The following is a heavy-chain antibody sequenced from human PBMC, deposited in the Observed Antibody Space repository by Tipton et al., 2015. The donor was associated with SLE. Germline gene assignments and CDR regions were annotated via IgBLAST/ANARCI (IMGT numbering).Heavy chain of an antibody. CDR3: ARGGSGSSFDY. J-gene: IGHJ4*02. Sequence: SLRLSCAASGFTFSSYWMHWVRQAPGKGLVWVSRINSDGSSTSYADSVKGRFTISRYNAKNTLYLQRNSLRAEDTAVDYCARGGSGSSFDYWGQGSLVTVSS. CDR2: INSDGSST. V-gene: IGHV3-74*01. D-gene: IGHD3-10*01. CDR1: GFTFSSYW.